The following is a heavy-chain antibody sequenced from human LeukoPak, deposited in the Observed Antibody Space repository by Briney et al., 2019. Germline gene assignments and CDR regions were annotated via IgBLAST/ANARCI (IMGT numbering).Heavy chain of an antibody. CDR3: TIIPNVILFAHYFEY. Sequence: SVTVSCKASGGVFTTYAISWVRQAPGQGLEWMGSIIPFLGTTNYAQKFQGRVTITADEPTRTAYMELTYVRSDDTAVYYCTIIPNVILFAHYFEYWGQGTLVTVSS. V-gene: IGHV1-69*11. J-gene: IGHJ4*02. CDR2: IIPFLGTT. D-gene: IGHD2-21*01. CDR1: GGVFTTYA.